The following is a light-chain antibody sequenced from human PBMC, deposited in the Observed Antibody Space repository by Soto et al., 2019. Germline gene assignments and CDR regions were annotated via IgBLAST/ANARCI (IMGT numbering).Light chain of an antibody. CDR2: EVT. CDR3: NSYVGSNNYV. V-gene: IGLV2-8*01. CDR1: SSDVGRYNY. J-gene: IGLJ1*01. Sequence: QSALTQPPSASGSPGQSVTISCIGTSSDVGRYNYVSWYQHHPGKAPKLIIYEVTKRPSGVPDRFSGSKSGNTASLTVSGLQAEDEAHYYCNSYVGSNNYVFGTGTKVNV.